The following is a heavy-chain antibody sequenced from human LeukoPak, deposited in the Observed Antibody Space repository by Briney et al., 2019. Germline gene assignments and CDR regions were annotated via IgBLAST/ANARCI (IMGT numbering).Heavy chain of an antibody. D-gene: IGHD3-22*01. J-gene: IGHJ4*02. Sequence: HTGGSLRLSCAASGFTFSSYAMSWVRQAPGKGLEWVSAISGSGGSTYYADSVKGRFTISRDNAKNSLYLQMNSLRAEDTAVYYCARGAYYYEDWGQGTLVTVSS. CDR2: ISGSGGST. CDR3: ARGAYYYED. V-gene: IGHV3-23*01. CDR1: GFTFSSYA.